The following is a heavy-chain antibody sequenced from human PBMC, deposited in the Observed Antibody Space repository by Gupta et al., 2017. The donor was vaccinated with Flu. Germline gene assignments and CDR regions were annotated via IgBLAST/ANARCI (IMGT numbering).Heavy chain of an antibody. CDR1: STYA. V-gene: IGHV3-23*01. J-gene: IGHJ1*01. CDR2: ITDSGGST. CDR3: ARMNAGANNEYFQH. D-gene: IGHD3-10*01. Sequence: STYAMMWGRQAPGKGLEWVSAITDSGGSTWYAGSVKGRFTVSRDNSKNTLHLQMKSLRVEDAAVYYCARMNAGANNEYFQHWCQGTLVTVSS.